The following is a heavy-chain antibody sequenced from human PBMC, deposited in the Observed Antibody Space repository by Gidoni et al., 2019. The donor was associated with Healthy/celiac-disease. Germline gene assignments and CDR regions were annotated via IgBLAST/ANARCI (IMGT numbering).Heavy chain of an antibody. CDR2: INHSGSP. D-gene: IGHD1-26*01. Sequence: QVQLQQWGAGLLKPSETLSLPCAVYGGSFSGYDWSWIRQPPGKGLESIGEINHSGSPNYNPSLKSRVTISVDTSKNQFSLKLSSVTAADTAVYYCATTWELPSDYWGQGTLVTVSS. CDR3: ATTWELPSDY. J-gene: IGHJ4*02. V-gene: IGHV4-34*01. CDR1: GGSFSGYD.